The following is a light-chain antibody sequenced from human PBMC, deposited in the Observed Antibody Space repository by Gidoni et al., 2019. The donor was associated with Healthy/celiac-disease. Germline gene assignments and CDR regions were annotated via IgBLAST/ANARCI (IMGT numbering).Light chain of an antibody. Sequence: EIVLTQSPATLSLSPGERATLSCRASQSVSSYLAWYQQKPGQAPRLLIYDASNRATGIPARFSGSGSGPDFTLTISSLEPEDFAVYYCQQRSNWPPVGYTFXQXTKLEIK. CDR2: DAS. CDR1: QSVSSY. V-gene: IGKV3-11*01. CDR3: QQRSNWPPVGYT. J-gene: IGKJ2*01.